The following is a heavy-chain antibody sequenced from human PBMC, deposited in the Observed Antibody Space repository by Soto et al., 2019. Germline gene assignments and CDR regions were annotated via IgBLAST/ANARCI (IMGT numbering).Heavy chain of an antibody. Sequence: QVQLVQSGAEEKKPGASVKVSCKASGYTFSSYAMHWVRQAPGQRLEWMGWINAGNGNTKYSQKFQGRVTITRDTSACTAYMELSSLSSEDTAVYFCARGGPPVDYWGPGTLVTVSS. V-gene: IGHV1-3*05. CDR3: ARGGPPVDY. D-gene: IGHD3-16*01. CDR1: GYTFSSYA. J-gene: IGHJ4*02. CDR2: INAGNGNT.